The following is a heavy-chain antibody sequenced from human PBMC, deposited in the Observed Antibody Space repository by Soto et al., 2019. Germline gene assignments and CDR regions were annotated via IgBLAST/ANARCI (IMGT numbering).Heavy chain of an antibody. CDR2: ISAYNGNT. Sequence: ASVNVSCKASGYTFTSYGISWVRQAPGQGLEWMGWISAYNGNTNYAQKLQGRVTMTTDTSTSTAYMELRSLRSDDTAVYYCARSRVRDYDFWSGYPDYGMDVWGQGTTVTVSS. CDR1: GYTFTSYG. J-gene: IGHJ6*02. CDR3: ARSRVRDYDFWSGYPDYGMDV. V-gene: IGHV1-18*01. D-gene: IGHD3-3*01.